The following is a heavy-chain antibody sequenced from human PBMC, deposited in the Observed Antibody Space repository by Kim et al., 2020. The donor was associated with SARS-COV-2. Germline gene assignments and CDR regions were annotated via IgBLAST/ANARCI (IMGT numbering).Heavy chain of an antibody. CDR2: IIPIFGTA. D-gene: IGHD6-19*01. Sequence: SVKVSCKASGGTFSSYAISWVRQAPGQGLEWMGGIIPIFGTANYAQKFQGRVTITADESTSTAYMELSSLRSEDTAVYYCARETFFHEQWLVSWFDPWGQGTLVTVSS. J-gene: IGHJ5*02. CDR3: ARETFFHEQWLVSWFDP. V-gene: IGHV1-69*13. CDR1: GGTFSSYA.